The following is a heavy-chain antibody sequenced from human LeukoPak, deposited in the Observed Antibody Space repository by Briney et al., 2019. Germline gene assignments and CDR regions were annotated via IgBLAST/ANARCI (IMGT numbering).Heavy chain of an antibody. CDR3: AKKDVSYFDY. CDR2: ISSDGSNK. D-gene: IGHD2-15*01. Sequence: GGSLRLSCAASGFTFSSYGMHWVRQAPGKGLEWVAVISSDGSNKYYADSVKGRFTISRDNSKNTLYLQMNSLRAEDTVVYYCAKKDVSYFDYWGQGTLVTVSS. J-gene: IGHJ4*02. CDR1: GFTFSSYG. V-gene: IGHV3-30*18.